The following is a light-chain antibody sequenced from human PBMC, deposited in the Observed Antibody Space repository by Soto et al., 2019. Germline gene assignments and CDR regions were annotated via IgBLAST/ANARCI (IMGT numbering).Light chain of an antibody. CDR1: QSISIE. Sequence: DIQMTQSPSSLSASLGDRVTITCRASQSISIELAWYQQTPGKAPRLLIYSASSRDSGIPVRFSGSGSGTEFTLTISSLQSDDIAAYYCQQYNTYSRTFGQGTKVDIK. J-gene: IGKJ1*01. V-gene: IGKV1-5*03. CDR2: SAS. CDR3: QQYNTYSRT.